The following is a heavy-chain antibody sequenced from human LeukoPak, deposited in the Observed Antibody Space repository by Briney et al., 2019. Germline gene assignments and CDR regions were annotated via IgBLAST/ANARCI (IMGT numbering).Heavy chain of an antibody. J-gene: IGHJ6*02. CDR1: GFTFTNYA. Sequence: AGGSLRLSCAASGFTFTNYAMTWVRQAPGKGLEWVSAIGLRSGSTYYADSVKGRFTISRDNSKNTLYLQMNSLRAEDTAVYYCAKVHYYDSSGYYYYYYGMDVWGQGTTVTVSS. CDR3: AKVHYYDSSGYYYYYYGMDV. CDR2: IGLRSGST. V-gene: IGHV3-23*01. D-gene: IGHD3-22*01.